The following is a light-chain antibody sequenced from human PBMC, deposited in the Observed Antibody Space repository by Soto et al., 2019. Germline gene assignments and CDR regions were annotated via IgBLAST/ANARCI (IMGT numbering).Light chain of an antibody. CDR2: GAS. V-gene: IGKV3-20*01. CDR1: QSVSNNY. CDR3: QQYLNSPIT. Sequence: EIVLTQSPGTLSLSPGEGATLSCRASQSVSNNYLGWYQQKPGQAPRLLIYGASNRATGIPDRFSGSGSGTDFPLTISRLEPEDFALYYCQQYLNSPITFGQGTRLEIK. J-gene: IGKJ5*01.